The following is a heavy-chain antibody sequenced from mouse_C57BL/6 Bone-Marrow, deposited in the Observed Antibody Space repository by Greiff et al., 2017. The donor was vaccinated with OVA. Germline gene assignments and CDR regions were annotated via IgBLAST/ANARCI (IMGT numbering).Heavy chain of an antibody. J-gene: IGHJ3*01. CDR3: TTGDYASWFAY. Sequence: EVQLQQSGAELVRPGASVKLSCTASGFNIKDDYMHWVKQRPEQGLEWIGWIDPENGDTEYASKFQGKATITADTSSNTAYLQLSSLTSEDTAVDYCTTGDYASWFAYWGQGTLVTVSA. D-gene: IGHD2-4*01. V-gene: IGHV14-4*01. CDR1: GFNIKDDY. CDR2: IDPENGDT.